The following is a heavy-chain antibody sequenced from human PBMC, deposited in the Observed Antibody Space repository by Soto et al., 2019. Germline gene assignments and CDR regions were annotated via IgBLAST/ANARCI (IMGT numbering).Heavy chain of an antibody. J-gene: IGHJ4*02. D-gene: IGHD3-10*01. Sequence: EVQMLESGGGLVQPGGALRLSCAASGFTLGTYAPSWVLQAPGKGLEWVSGISTSGHNTYYADSVKGRFTISRDNAKSTLYLQMNSLRAEDTAVYYCAKALGEYLYFFDYWGQGILVTVSS. V-gene: IGHV3-23*01. CDR3: AKALGEYLYFFDY. CDR1: GFTLGTYA. CDR2: ISTSGHNT.